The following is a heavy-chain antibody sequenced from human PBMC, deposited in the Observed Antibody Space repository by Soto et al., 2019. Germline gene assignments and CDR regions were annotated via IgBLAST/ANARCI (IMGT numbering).Heavy chain of an antibody. V-gene: IGHV4-61*01. CDR3: ARDHHSYYDTSGYYPYGDF. CDR2: IYYTGST. J-gene: IGHJ4*02. CDR1: GGSVNTAPYH. D-gene: IGHD3-22*01. Sequence: PSETLSLTCTVSGGSVNTAPYHWSWIRQSPRNGLEWVGNIYYTGSTNYNPSFESRVAISLDTSNNQFSLRLTSLTAADTAVYFCARDHHSYYDTSGYYPYGDFWGQGTLVPV.